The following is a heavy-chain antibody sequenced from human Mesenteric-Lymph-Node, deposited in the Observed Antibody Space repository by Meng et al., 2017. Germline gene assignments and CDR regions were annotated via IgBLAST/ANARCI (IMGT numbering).Heavy chain of an antibody. Sequence: QVQLKQWGAEVLKPSETLSLTCAVYGGSLSGYYLSWIRQPPGKGLEWMGEVYHNGVTKYSPSLRSRVVISIDTSKNQFSLNLRSVSAADTAMYYCARGGATPMIIKYWGPGTLVTVSS. CDR3: ARGGATPMIIKY. V-gene: IGHV4-34*02. J-gene: IGHJ4*02. CDR2: VYHNGVT. CDR1: GGSLSGYY. D-gene: IGHD3-10*01.